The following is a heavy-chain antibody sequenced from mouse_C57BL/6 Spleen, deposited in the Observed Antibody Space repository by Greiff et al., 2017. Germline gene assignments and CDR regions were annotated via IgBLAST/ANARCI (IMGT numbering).Heavy chain of an antibody. D-gene: IGHD1-1*01. J-gene: IGHJ4*01. V-gene: IGHV1-61*01. CDR3: ARQTTVDAMDY. CDR1: GYTFTSYW. CDR2: IYPSDSET. Sequence: QVQLKQPGAELVGPGSSVKLSCKASGYTFTSYWMDWVKQRPGQGLEWIGNIYPSDSETHYNQKFKDKATLTVDKSSSTAYMQLSSLTSEDSAVYYCARQTTVDAMDYWGQGTSVTVSS.